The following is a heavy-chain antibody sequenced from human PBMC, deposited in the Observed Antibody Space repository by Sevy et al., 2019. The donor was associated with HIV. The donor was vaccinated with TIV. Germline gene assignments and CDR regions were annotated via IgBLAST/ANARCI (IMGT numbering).Heavy chain of an antibody. CDR2: IWYDGSNK. CDR3: ASDRHASSSWRDAFDI. V-gene: IGHV3-33*08. Sequence: GGSLRFSCAASGFTFSSYGMHWVRQAPGKGLEWVAVIWYDGSNKYYADSVKGRFTISRDNSKNTLYLQMNSLRAEDTAVYYCASDRHASSSWRDAFDIWGQGTMVTVSS. D-gene: IGHD6-13*01. J-gene: IGHJ3*02. CDR1: GFTFSSYG.